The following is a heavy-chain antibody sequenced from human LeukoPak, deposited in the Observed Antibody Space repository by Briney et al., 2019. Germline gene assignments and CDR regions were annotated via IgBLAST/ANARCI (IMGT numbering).Heavy chain of an antibody. D-gene: IGHD6-19*01. CDR2: IYYSGST. CDR1: GGSISTSSYY. CDR3: TSVTVADRKVDY. J-gene: IGHJ4*02. Sequence: SETLSLTCTVSGGSISTSSYYWGWLRQPPGKGLEWIGSIYYSGSTYHNPSLKSRVTMSIDRSKNQFSLRLSSVTAADTAIFYCTSVTVADRKVDYWGQGTLVTVSS. V-gene: IGHV4-39*01.